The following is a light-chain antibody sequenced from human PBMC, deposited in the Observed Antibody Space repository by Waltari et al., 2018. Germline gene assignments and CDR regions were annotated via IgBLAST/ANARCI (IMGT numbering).Light chain of an antibody. CDR3: CSHAGSSTVV. CDR1: SSDVGSHNL. J-gene: IGLJ2*01. Sequence: QSALTQPASVSGSPGQSITISCTGTSSDVGSHNLVSWYHQHPGKAPKLMIYEVSKRPSGCSNRFSGSQSGNTASLTISGLQAEDETDYYCCSHAGSSTVVFGGGTKLTVL. CDR2: EVS. V-gene: IGLV2-23*02.